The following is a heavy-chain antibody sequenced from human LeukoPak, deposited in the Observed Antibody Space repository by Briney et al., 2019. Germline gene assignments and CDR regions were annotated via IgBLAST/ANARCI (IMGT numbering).Heavy chain of an antibody. CDR3: ASLDTAMVTWRDN. V-gene: IGHV3-7*03. Sequence: GGSQRLSCEASGFIFSSQWMSWVRQAPGKGLEWVANIKRDGSETYYVNSVKGRFTISRDNAKNSLFLQMNSLRVEDTAVYYCASLDTAMVTWRDNWGQGTLVTVSS. CDR2: IKRDGSET. CDR1: GFIFSSQW. D-gene: IGHD5-18*01. J-gene: IGHJ4*02.